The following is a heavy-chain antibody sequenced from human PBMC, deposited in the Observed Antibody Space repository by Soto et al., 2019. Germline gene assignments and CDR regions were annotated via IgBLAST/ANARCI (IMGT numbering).Heavy chain of an antibody. D-gene: IGHD4-4*01. Sequence: EEQLLESGGGLLQPGGSLRLSCAASGFIFRNYGMSWVRQVPGKGLEWVSGISNSGDNTYYADSVKGRFTISRDNSKNTLYLQMNSLRAEDTAVYYCAKVQSLDDDYSNYRWFDPWGQGTLVTVSS. J-gene: IGHJ5*02. CDR3: AKVQSLDDDYSNYRWFDP. CDR1: GFIFRNYG. CDR2: ISNSGDNT. V-gene: IGHV3-23*01.